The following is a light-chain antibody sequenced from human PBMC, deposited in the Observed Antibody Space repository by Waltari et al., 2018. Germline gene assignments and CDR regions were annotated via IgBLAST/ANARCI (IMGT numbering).Light chain of an antibody. V-gene: IGKV3-20*01. Sequence: EIVLTQSPGTLSLSPGERATLSCRASQSVSRTLAWYQQKPGQAPRLLIYDTSSRAAGIPDRFSCSGFGTDFSLTISRLEPEDCAVYYCQKYGTLPGTFGQGTKVEIK. CDR2: DTS. J-gene: IGKJ1*01. CDR3: QKYGTLPGT. CDR1: QSVSRT.